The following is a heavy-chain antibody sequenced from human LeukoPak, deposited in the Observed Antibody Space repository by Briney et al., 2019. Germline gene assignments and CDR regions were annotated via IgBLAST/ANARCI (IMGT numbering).Heavy chain of an antibody. CDR1: GFTFSSYS. V-gene: IGHV3-21*01. J-gene: IGHJ4*02. CDR3: ARDRCSGGSCYSGFDY. Sequence: GGSLRLSCAASGFTFSSYSMNWVRQAPGKGLEWVSSISSSSSYIYYADSVKGRFTISRDNAKNSLYLQMNSLRAKDTAVYYCARDRCSGGSCYSGFDYWGQGTLVTVSS. CDR2: ISSSSSYI. D-gene: IGHD2-15*01.